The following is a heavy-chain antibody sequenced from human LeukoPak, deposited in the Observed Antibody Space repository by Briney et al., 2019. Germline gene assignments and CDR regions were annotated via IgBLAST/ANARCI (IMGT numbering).Heavy chain of an antibody. CDR3: AREGIPTVAGKYFDY. CDR2: INPNSGGT. V-gene: IGHV1-2*02. D-gene: IGHD6-19*01. CDR1: GYTFTGYY. Sequence: ASVKVSCKASGYTFTGYYMHWVRQAPGQGLEWMGWINPNSGGTNYAQKFQGRVTMTRDTSISTAYMELSRLRSDDTAAYYCAREGIPTVAGKYFDYWGQGTLVTVSS. J-gene: IGHJ4*02.